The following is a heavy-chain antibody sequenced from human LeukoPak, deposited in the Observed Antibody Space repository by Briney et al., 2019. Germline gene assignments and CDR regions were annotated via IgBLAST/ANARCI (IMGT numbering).Heavy chain of an antibody. CDR3: ARDKERYSSSPRYFDY. V-gene: IGHV4-61*02. CDR1: GGSISSGSYY. J-gene: IGHJ4*02. Sequence: SETLSLTCTVSGGSISSGSYYWSWIRQPAGKGLEWIGRIYTSGSTNYNPSLKSRVTISVDTSKNQFSLKLSSVTAADTAVYYCARDKERYSSSPRYFDYWGQGTLVTVSS. CDR2: IYTSGST. D-gene: IGHD6-6*01.